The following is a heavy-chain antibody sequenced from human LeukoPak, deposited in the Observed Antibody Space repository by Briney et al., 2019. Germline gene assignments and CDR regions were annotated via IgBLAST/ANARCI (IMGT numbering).Heavy chain of an antibody. V-gene: IGHV1-2*02. D-gene: IGHD4-11*01. J-gene: IGHJ4*02. CDR1: GYTFTGYY. Sequence: GASVKVSCKASGYTFTGYYMNWVRQAPGQGLEWMGWINPNSGDTNSAQKFQGRVTLTRDTSINTAYMELSSLNINDTAVYYCARLRDYSASWRGSASRYWGQGTLVTVSS. CDR3: ARLRDYSASWRGSASRY. CDR2: INPNSGDT.